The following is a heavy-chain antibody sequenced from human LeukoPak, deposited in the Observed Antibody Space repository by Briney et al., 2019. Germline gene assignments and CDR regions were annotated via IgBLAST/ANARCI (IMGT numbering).Heavy chain of an antibody. CDR3: AREGVAAAGYYYGMDV. V-gene: IGHV3-11*06. CDR1: GFTFSDYY. J-gene: IGHJ6*04. D-gene: IGHD6-13*01. CDR2: IGSSSSYT. Sequence: GGSLRLSCAASGFTFSDYYMSWIRQAPGKGLEWVSYIGSSSSYTNYADSVKGRFTISRDNAKNTLYLQMNSLRAEDTAVYYCAREGVAAAGYYYGMDVWGKGTTVTVSS.